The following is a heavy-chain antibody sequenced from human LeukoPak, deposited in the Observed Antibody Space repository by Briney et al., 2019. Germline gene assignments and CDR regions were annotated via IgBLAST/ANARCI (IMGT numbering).Heavy chain of an antibody. CDR3: ARLPPELSWFDP. J-gene: IGHJ5*02. CDR2: IYYSGST. Sequence: SETLSLTCTVSGGSISSSSYYWGWIRQPPGKGLEWIGSIYYSGSTYYNPSLKSRVTISVDTSKNQFSLKLSSVTAADTTVYYCARLPPELSWFDPWGQGTLVTVSS. CDR1: GGSISSSSYY. V-gene: IGHV4-39*01. D-gene: IGHD2-15*01.